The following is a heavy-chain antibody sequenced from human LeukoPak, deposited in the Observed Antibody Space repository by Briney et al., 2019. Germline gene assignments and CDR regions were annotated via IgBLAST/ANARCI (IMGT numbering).Heavy chain of an antibody. CDR2: IHYSGST. Sequence: SETLSLTCTDSGGSISSSSYYWGWIRQPPGKGLEWIGSIHYSGSTYYNPSLKSRVTISVDTSKNQFSLKLSSVTAADTAVYYCARDLRGSYPANWGQGTLVTVSS. V-gene: IGHV4-39*07. D-gene: IGHD1-26*01. CDR1: GGSISSSSYY. CDR3: ARDLRGSYPAN. J-gene: IGHJ4*02.